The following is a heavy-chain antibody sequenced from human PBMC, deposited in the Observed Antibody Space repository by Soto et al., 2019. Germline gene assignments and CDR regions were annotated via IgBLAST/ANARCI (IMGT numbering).Heavy chain of an antibody. CDR3: ASSKATIYSGYDSFDY. CDR2: ISSSSSTI. D-gene: IGHD5-12*01. CDR1: GFTFSSYS. J-gene: IGHJ4*02. V-gene: IGHV3-48*01. Sequence: EVQLVESGGGLVQPGGSLRLSCAASGFTFSSYSMNWVRQAPGKGLEWVSYISSSSSTIYYADSVKGRFTISRDNAKNSLYLQMNSLRAEDTAVYYCASSKATIYSGYDSFDYWGQGTLVTVSS.